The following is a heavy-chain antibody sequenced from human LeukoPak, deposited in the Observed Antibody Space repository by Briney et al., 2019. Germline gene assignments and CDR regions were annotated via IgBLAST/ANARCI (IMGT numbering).Heavy chain of an antibody. Sequence: ASVKVSCKASGYTFTGYYMHWVRQAPGQGLEWMGWINPNSGGTNYARKFQGRVTMTRDTSISTAYMELSRLRSDDTAVYYCARDADGGDSVTDWGQGTLVTVSS. CDR3: ARDADGGDSVTD. CDR2: INPNSGGT. V-gene: IGHV1-2*02. J-gene: IGHJ4*02. CDR1: GYTFTGYY. D-gene: IGHD2-21*01.